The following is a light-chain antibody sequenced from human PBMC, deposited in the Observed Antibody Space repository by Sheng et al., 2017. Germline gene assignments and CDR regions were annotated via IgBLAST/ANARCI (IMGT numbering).Light chain of an antibody. Sequence: QSVLTQPPSASGTPGQRVTISCSGSSSNIGSNYVYWYQQLPGTAPKLLIYRNNQRPSGVPDRFSGSKSGTSASLAISGLRSEDEADYYCIPYTTSSTWVFGGGTKLTVL. J-gene: IGLJ3*02. V-gene: IGLV1-47*01. CDR1: SSNIGSNY. CDR2: RNN. CDR3: IPYTTSSTWV.